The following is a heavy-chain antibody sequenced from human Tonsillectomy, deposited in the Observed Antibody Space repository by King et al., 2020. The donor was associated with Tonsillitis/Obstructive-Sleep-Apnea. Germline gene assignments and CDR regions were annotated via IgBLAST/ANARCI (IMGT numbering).Heavy chain of an antibody. CDR3: ARASSAQAYYYYMDV. D-gene: IGHD3-10*01. CDR2: IIPIFVTA. J-gene: IGHJ6*03. CDR1: GGTFSSYA. V-gene: IGHV1-69*01. Sequence: VQLVESGAEVKKPGSSVKVSCKASGGTFSSYAISWVRQAPGQGLEWMVGIIPIFVTANSAQKFQGRVTITADESTSTAYMELSSLRSEDTAIYYCARASSAQAYYYYMDVWGKGTTVTVSS.